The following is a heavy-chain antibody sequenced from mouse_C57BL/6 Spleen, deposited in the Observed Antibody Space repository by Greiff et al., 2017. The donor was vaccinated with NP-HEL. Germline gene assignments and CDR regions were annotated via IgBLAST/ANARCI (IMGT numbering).Heavy chain of an antibody. V-gene: IGHV5-17*01. D-gene: IGHD2-4*01. CDR3: ARGYYDYDDYAMDY. CDR1: GFTFSDYG. J-gene: IGHJ4*01. Sequence: EVQLVESGGGLVKPGGSLKLSCAASGFTFSDYGMHWVRQAPEKGLEWVAYISSGSSTIYYADTVKGRFTISRDNAKNTLFLQMTSLRSEDTAMYYCARGYYDYDDYAMDYWGQGTSVTVSS. CDR2: ISSGSSTI.